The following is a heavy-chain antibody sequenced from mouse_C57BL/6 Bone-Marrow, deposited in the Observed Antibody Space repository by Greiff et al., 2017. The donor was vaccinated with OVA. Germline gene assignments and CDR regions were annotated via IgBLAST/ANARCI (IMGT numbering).Heavy chain of an antibody. CDR2: IYPRDGST. D-gene: IGHD1-1*01. CDR3: ARTVFGAY. CDR1: GYTLTSYD. V-gene: IGHV1-85*01. J-gene: IGHJ3*01. Sequence: QVQLKESGPELVKPGDSVKLSCKASGYTLTSYDINWVKQRPGQGLEWIGWIYPRDGSTKYNEKFKGKATLTVDTSSSTAYMELHSLTSEDSAVYFCARTVFGAYWGQGTLVTVSA.